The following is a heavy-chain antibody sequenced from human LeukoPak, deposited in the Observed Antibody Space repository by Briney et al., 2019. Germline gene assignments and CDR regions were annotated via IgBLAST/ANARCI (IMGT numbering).Heavy chain of an antibody. J-gene: IGHJ4*02. CDR2: IIPILGIA. Sequence: SVKVSCKASGGTFSSYAIGWVRQAPGQGLEWMGRIIPILGIANYAQKFQGRVTITADKSTSTAYMELSSLRSEDTAVYYCATYYYGSGSYYIPAYYFDYWGQGTLVTVSS. CDR3: ATYYYGSGSYYIPAYYFDY. D-gene: IGHD3-10*01. CDR1: GGTFSSYA. V-gene: IGHV1-69*04.